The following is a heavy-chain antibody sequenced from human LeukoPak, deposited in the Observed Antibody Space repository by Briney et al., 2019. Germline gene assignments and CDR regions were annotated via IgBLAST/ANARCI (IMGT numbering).Heavy chain of an antibody. CDR3: ARRDHNWNDEGWFDP. CDR2: IYYSGST. V-gene: IGHV4-59*08. Sequence: SETLSLTCTVSGGSISSYYWSWIRQPPGKGLEWIGYIYYSGSTNYNPSLKSRVTISVDTSKNQFSLRLSSVTAADTAVYYCARRDHNWNDEGWFDPWGQGTLVTVSS. J-gene: IGHJ5*02. CDR1: GGSISSYY. D-gene: IGHD1-20*01.